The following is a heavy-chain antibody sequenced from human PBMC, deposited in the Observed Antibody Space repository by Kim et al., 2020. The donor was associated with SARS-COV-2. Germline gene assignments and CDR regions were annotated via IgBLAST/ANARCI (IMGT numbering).Heavy chain of an antibody. CDR3: ARGRSITIFGVVTAHSYMDV. CDR1: GGSISSYY. CDR2: IYYSGST. D-gene: IGHD3-3*01. J-gene: IGHJ6*03. V-gene: IGHV4-59*01. Sequence: SETLSLTCTVSGGSISSYYWSWIRQPPGKGLEWIGYIYYSGSTNYNPSLKRRVTISVDTSKNQFSLKLSSVTAADTAVYYCARGRSITIFGVVTAHSYMDVWGKGTTVTVS.